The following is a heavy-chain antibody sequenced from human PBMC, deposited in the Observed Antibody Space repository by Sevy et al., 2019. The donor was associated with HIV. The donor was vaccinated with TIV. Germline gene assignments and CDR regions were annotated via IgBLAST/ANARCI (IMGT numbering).Heavy chain of an antibody. D-gene: IGHD6-19*01. CDR2: ISYDGSSH. CDR3: ARDAGYSTDWYPSDY. Sequence: GGSLRLSCVASEFMFSTYAMHWVRQAPGKGLEWVAVISYDGSSHYYADSVKGRFTISRDNSKNTLFLQMNSLRLEDTAFYYCARDAGYSTDWYPSDYWGQGTLVTVSS. J-gene: IGHJ4*02. V-gene: IGHV3-30-3*01. CDR1: EFMFSTYA.